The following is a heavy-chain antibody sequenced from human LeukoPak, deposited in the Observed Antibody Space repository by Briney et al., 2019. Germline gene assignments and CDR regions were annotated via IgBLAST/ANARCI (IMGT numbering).Heavy chain of an antibody. D-gene: IGHD3-10*01. CDR2: IYYDGSNQ. Sequence: GGSLRLSCATSGFTFRNYGMHWVRQAPGKGLEWVAIIYYDGSNQYYADSVKGRSTISRDNSKNTLYLQLNSLRAEDTAMYCCARDRGQSYFDYWGQGTLVTVSS. J-gene: IGHJ4*02. V-gene: IGHV3-33*01. CDR1: GFTFRNYG. CDR3: ARDRGQSYFDY.